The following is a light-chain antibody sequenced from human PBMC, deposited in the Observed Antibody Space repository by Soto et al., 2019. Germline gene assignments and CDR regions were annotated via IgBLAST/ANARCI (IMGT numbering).Light chain of an antibody. CDR2: EVN. J-gene: IGLJ1*01. CDR1: SSDVGGYKY. CDR3: SSFAGSNNFV. Sequence: QSALTQPPSASGSPGQSVTISCTGTSSDVGGYKYVSWYQQHPGKAPKLMIYEVNKRPSGVPDRFSGSESGNTASLTVSGLQAEDEADYYCSSFAGSNNFVFGTGTKLTVL. V-gene: IGLV2-8*01.